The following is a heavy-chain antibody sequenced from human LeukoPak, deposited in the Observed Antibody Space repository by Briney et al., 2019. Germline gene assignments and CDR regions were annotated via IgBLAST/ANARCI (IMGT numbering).Heavy chain of an antibody. CDR1: GGSISSYY. J-gene: IGHJ3*02. CDR2: IYYSGST. CDR3: ARHVGPHYYDSSGYYYVPNYAFDI. Sequence: PSETLSLTCTVSGGSISSYYWSWIRQPPGKGLGWIGYIYYSGSTNYNPSLKSRVTISVDTSKNQFSLKLSSVTAADTAVYYCARHVGPHYYDSSGYYYVPNYAFDIWGQGTMVTVSS. V-gene: IGHV4-59*08. D-gene: IGHD3-22*01.